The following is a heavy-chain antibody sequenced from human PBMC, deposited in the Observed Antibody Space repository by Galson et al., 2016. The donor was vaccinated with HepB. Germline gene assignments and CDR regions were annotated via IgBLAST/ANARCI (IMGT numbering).Heavy chain of an antibody. CDR1: GGSFSGYY. D-gene: IGHD5-24*01. CDR2: IHDSGST. J-gene: IGHJ4*02. Sequence: SETLSLTCVVYGGSFSGYYWSWIRQPPGKGLEWIGEIHDSGSTNYNPSLKSRVTISGDTSKNQFSLKLSSVTAADTAVYYCARIRDDFGPYDAFDTWGQGTLVTVSS. V-gene: IGHV4-34*01. CDR3: ARIRDDFGPYDAFDT.